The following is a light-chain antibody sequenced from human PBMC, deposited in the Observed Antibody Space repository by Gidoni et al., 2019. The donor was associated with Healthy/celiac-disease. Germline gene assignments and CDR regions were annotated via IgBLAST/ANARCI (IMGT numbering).Light chain of an antibody. CDR3: QQYWT. Sequence: DIVMTQSPDPLAVSLGERATINCKSSQSVLYSSNNKNYLAWYQQKPGQPPKLLIYWASTRESGVPDRFSGSGSGTDFTLTISSLQAADVAVYYCQQYWTFGQGTKVEIK. J-gene: IGKJ1*01. CDR1: QSVLYSSNNKNY. V-gene: IGKV4-1*01. CDR2: WAS.